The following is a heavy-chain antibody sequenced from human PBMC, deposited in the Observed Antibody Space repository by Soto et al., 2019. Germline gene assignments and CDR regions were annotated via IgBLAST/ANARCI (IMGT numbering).Heavy chain of an antibody. CDR3: ARGNHRWLQLWYFDL. CDR1: GGTFSNYP. D-gene: IGHD5-12*01. Sequence: QVQLVQSGAEVKKPGSSVKVSCKASGGTFSNYPISWVRQAPGQGLEWMGGIIPIFGTVNYAQKFQGRVTXTXXXSXRTAYMELRSLRSEDTAVYYCARGNHRWLQLWYFDLWGRGTLVTVSS. J-gene: IGHJ2*01. CDR2: IIPIFGTV. V-gene: IGHV1-69*05.